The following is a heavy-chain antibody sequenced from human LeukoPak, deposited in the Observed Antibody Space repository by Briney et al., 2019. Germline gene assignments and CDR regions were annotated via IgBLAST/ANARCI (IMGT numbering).Heavy chain of an antibody. Sequence: PSETLSLTCTVSGGSVSSYFWSWIRQPPGKGLEWIGYMYYSGSTNYNPSLKSRVTISIDTPKNQFSLQLSSVTAADTAVYYCARLDNGRGAFDYWGQGTLVTVSS. CDR2: MYYSGST. J-gene: IGHJ4*02. D-gene: IGHD1-26*01. CDR1: GGSVSSYF. V-gene: IGHV4-59*02. CDR3: ARLDNGRGAFDY.